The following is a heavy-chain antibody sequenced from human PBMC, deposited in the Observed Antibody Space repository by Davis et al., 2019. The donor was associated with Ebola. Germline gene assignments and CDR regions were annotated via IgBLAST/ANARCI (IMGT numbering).Heavy chain of an antibody. CDR2: INPHNGNT. J-gene: IGHJ3*02. CDR3: ARVKYSSSWYGRDAFDI. V-gene: IGHV1-18*04. CDR1: GYTFTNYG. Sequence: AASVKVSCKTSGYTFTNYGITWVRQAPGQGLEWMGWINPHNGNTNYAQNVQGRVIMTSDTATTTAYMEVGSLRSDDTAVYYCARVKYSSSWYGRDAFDIWGQGTMVTVSS. D-gene: IGHD6-13*01.